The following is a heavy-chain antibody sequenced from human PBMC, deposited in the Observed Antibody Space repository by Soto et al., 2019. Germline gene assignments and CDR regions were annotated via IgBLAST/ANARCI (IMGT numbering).Heavy chain of an antibody. Sequence: ASVKVSCKASGYTFTGYYMHWVRQAPGQGLEWMGWIIPNSGGTNYAQKFQGRVTMTRDTSISTAYMELSRLRSDDTAVYYCARARAGATSPLFDYWGQGTLVTVSS. CDR2: IIPNSGGT. CDR3: ARARAGATSPLFDY. J-gene: IGHJ4*02. V-gene: IGHV1-2*02. D-gene: IGHD1-26*01. CDR1: GYTFTGYY.